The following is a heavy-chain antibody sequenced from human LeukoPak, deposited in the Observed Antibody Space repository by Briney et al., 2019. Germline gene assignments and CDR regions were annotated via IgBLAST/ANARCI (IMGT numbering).Heavy chain of an antibody. CDR3: AKDLSWNTADR. J-gene: IGHJ5*02. Sequence: PVGSLRLSCVGSGFTYTDYWMHWVRQAPGKGPVWVSRINPDGAVIDYADSVKGRVIISRDNAKNLLYLQINGLRADDTAVYYCAKDLSWNTADRWGQGILVTVSS. CDR1: GFTYTDYW. D-gene: IGHD5-18*01. CDR2: INPDGAVI. V-gene: IGHV3-74*01.